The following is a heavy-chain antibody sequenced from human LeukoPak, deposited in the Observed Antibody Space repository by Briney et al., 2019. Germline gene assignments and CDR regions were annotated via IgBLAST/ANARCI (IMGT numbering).Heavy chain of an antibody. D-gene: IGHD5-18*01. CDR3: ARGNGGYSYGYIDY. Sequence: PGGSLRLSCAASGFTFSSYWMHWVRQVPGKGLVWVSRINSDGSNTNYADSVKGRFTISRDNAKNTLYLQMNSLRAEDTAVYHCARGNGGYSYGYIDYWGQGTLVTVSS. J-gene: IGHJ4*02. CDR2: INSDGSNT. V-gene: IGHV3-74*01. CDR1: GFTFSSYW.